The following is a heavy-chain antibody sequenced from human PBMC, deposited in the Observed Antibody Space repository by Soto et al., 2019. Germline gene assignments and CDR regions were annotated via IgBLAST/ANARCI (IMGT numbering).Heavy chain of an antibody. CDR1: GFAVSSNY. V-gene: IGHV3-66*01. CDR3: ARSRTGNTYGGMDV. J-gene: IGHJ6*02. Sequence: EVQLVESGGDLVQPGGSLRLSCAASGFAVSSNYMTWVRQAPGKGLEWVSVIHSGGDTHSADSVRGRFIISRDNSKNTLYLQMNSLRAEDTAVYYCARSRTGNTYGGMDVWGLGTTVTVSS. D-gene: IGHD1-7*01. CDR2: IHSGGDT.